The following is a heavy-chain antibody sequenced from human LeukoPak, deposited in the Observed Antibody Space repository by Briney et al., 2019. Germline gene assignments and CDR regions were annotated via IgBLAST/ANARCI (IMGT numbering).Heavy chain of an antibody. CDR1: GFTVSSNE. CDR2: ISGGST. V-gene: IGHV3-38-3*01. J-gene: IGHJ4*02. Sequence: PGGSLRLSCAASGFTVSSNEMSWVRQALGKGLEWVSSISGGSTYYADSRKGRFTISRDNSKNTLYLQMNSLRAEDTAVYYCAKVNRGYSYGFFDYWGQGTLVTVSS. CDR3: AKVNRGYSYGFFDY. D-gene: IGHD5-18*01.